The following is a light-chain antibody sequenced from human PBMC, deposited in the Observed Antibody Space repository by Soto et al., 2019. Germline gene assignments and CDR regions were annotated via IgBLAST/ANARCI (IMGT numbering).Light chain of an antibody. CDR1: PVSSNY. CDR2: DAS. J-gene: IGKJ4*02. V-gene: IGKV1-33*01. CDR3: QQYDNLPLT. Sequence: DIQMTQSPSSLSASVGDRVTITCQASPVSSNYLNWYQQKPGKAPKLLIYDASNLETGVPSRFSGSESGTDFTFAISSLQPEDIATYYCQQYDNLPLTFGGGTKVEIK.